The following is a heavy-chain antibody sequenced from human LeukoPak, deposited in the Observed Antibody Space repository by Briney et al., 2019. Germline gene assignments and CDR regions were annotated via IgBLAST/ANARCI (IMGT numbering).Heavy chain of an antibody. Sequence: GGSLRLSCAASGFTFDDYAMHWVRQAPGKGLEWVSLISWDGGSTYYADSVKGRFTISRDNSKNSLYLQMNSLRAEDTALYYCAKDYHPHYYDSSGYAGTTDYWGQGTLVTVSS. J-gene: IGHJ4*02. CDR2: ISWDGGST. V-gene: IGHV3-43D*03. D-gene: IGHD3-22*01. CDR3: AKDYHPHYYDSSGYAGTTDY. CDR1: GFTFDDYA.